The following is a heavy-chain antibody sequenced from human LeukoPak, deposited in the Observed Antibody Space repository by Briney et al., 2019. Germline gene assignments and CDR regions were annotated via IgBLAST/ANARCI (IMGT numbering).Heavy chain of an antibody. CDR2: INSDGSST. J-gene: IGHJ3*02. Sequence: SGGSLRLSCAASGFTFSSYWMSWVRQAPGKGLVWVSRINSDGSSTSYADSVKGRFTISRDNAKNTLYLQMNSLRAEDTAVYYCARAWNSQHCGGDCYLDAFDIWGQGTMVTVSS. V-gene: IGHV3-74*01. CDR3: ARAWNSQHCGGDCYLDAFDI. D-gene: IGHD2-21*02. CDR1: GFTFSSYW.